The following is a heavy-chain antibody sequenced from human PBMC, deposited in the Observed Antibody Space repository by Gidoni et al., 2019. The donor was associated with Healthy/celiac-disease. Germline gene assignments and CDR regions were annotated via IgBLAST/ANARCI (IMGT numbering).Heavy chain of an antibody. Sequence: EVQLVESGGGLVQPGRSLRLSCAASGFPFDDYAMHWVRQSPGKGVEWVSGISWNSGSIGYADSVKGRFNNSRDNAKNSLYLQMNSLRAEDTALYYCAKPAFRAVGVDAFDIWGQGTMVTVSS. V-gene: IGHV3-9*01. D-gene: IGHD3-10*01. J-gene: IGHJ3*02. CDR1: GFPFDDYA. CDR3: AKPAFRAVGVDAFDI. CDR2: ISWNSGSI.